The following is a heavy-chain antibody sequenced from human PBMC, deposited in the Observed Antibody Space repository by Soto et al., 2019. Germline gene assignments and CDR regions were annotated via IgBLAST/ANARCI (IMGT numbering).Heavy chain of an antibody. CDR2: IIPIFGTA. CDR3: ARADCSSTSCYPPIYYYYGMDV. V-gene: IGHV1-69*13. Sequence: GASVKVSCKASGGTFSSYAISWVRQAPGQGLEWMGGIIPIFGTANYAQKFQGRVTITADESTSTAYMELSSLRSEDTAVYYCARADCSSTSCYPPIYYYYGMDVWGQGTTVTVSS. J-gene: IGHJ6*02. CDR1: GGTFSSYA. D-gene: IGHD2-2*01.